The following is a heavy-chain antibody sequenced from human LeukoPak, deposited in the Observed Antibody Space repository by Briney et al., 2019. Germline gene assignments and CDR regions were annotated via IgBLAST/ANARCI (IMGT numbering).Heavy chain of an antibody. V-gene: IGHV4-39*07. CDR1: GGSISSSSYY. CDR2: IYYSGST. Sequence: SETLSLTCTVSGGSISSSSYYWGWIRQPPGKGLEWIGSIYYSGSTYYNPSLKSRVTISVDTSKNQFSLKLSSVTAADTAVYYCARNKQLVPYNWFDPWGQGTLVTVSS. J-gene: IGHJ5*02. CDR3: ARNKQLVPYNWFDP. D-gene: IGHD6-6*01.